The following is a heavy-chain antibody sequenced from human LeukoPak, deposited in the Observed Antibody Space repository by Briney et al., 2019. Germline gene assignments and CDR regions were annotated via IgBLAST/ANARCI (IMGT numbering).Heavy chain of an antibody. CDR1: GFTFSSYA. J-gene: IGHJ4*02. Sequence: PGGSLRLSCAASGFTFSSYAMSWVRQAPGKGLEWVSAISGSGGSTYYADSVKGRFTISRDNSKNTLYLQMNSLRAEDTAVYYCAKETKKGKTWIQLWTYSDYWGQGTLVTVSS. D-gene: IGHD5-18*01. V-gene: IGHV3-23*01. CDR2: ISGSGGST. CDR3: AKETKKGKTWIQLWTYSDY.